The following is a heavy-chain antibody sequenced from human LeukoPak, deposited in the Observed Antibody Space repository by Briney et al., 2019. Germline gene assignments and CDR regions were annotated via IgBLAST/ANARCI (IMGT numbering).Heavy chain of an antibody. V-gene: IGHV4-38-2*02. J-gene: IGHJ5*02. D-gene: IGHD2-15*01. CDR2: IYHSGST. CDR1: GYSISSGYY. Sequence: PSETLSLTCTVSGYSISSGYYWCWIRQPPRKGLEWSGIIYHSGSTYHNPSLKRRATTSVDTTKHQSLLKLTSVPAAATAVYCVAIHRIQGGIVVALNRFVPTGQRNLVTASS. CDR3: AIHRIQGGIVVALNRFVP.